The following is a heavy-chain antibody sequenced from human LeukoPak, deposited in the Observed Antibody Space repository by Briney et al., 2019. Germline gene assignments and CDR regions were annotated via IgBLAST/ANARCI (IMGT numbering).Heavy chain of an antibody. CDR3: ARQVYNYGHLPYYFDY. D-gene: IGHD5-18*01. V-gene: IGHV4-4*07. Sequence: KPSETLSLTCTVSGGSISSHYWSWVRQPAGKGLEWIGHIYTSGSTNYNPSLKSRVTLSVDTSKNQFSLKLKSVTAADTAVYYCARQVYNYGHLPYYFDYWGQGTLVTVSS. CDR1: GGSISSHY. J-gene: IGHJ4*02. CDR2: IYTSGST.